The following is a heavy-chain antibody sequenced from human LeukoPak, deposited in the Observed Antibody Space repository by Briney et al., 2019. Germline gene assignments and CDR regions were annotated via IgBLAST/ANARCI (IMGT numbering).Heavy chain of an antibody. V-gene: IGHV3-33*01. D-gene: IGHD5-18*01. CDR1: GFTFSSYG. Sequence: GGSLRLSCAASGFTFSSYGMHWVRQAPGKGLEWVAVIWYDGSNKYYADSVKGRFTISRDNSKNTLYLQMNSLRAEDTAVYYCARDKAAMVPRYYFDYWGQGTLVTVSS. CDR2: IWYDGSNK. J-gene: IGHJ4*02. CDR3: ARDKAAMVPRYYFDY.